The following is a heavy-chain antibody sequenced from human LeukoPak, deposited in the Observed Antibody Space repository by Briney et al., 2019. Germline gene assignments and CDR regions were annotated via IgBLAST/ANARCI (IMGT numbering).Heavy chain of an antibody. CDR3: ARLSGYDWESSYDY. J-gene: IGHJ4*02. Sequence: SETLSLTCTVSGGSISSGSYYWTWIRQPAGKGLEWIGRIYTSGSTNYNPSLKSRVTISVDTSKNQFSLKLSSVTAADTAVYYCARLSGYDWESSYDYWGQGTLVTVSS. V-gene: IGHV4-61*02. CDR1: GGSISSGSYY. CDR2: IYTSGST. D-gene: IGHD5-12*01.